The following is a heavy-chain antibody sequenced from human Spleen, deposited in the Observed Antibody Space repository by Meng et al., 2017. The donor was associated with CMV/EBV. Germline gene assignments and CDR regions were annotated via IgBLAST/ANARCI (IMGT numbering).Heavy chain of an antibody. D-gene: IGHD6-13*01. CDR3: AKDVSIAAAGTYFDS. CDR2: IRYDGSNK. CDR1: GFNFNSYA. J-gene: IGHJ4*02. Sequence: GESLKISCATSGFNFNSYAMNWVRQAPGKGLEWVAFIRYDGSNKYYADSVKGRFTISRDNSKNTLYLQMNSLRAEDTAVYYCAKDVSIAAAGTYFDSWGQGTLVTVSS. V-gene: IGHV3-30*02.